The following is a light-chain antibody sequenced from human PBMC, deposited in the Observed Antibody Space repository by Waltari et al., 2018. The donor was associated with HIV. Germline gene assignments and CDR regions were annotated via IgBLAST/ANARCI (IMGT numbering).Light chain of an antibody. V-gene: IGKV4-1*01. CDR1: ESVLSSSNNVDY. CDR2: RAS. CDR3: QQYYSTPT. J-gene: IGKJ5*01. Sequence: EIILTQSPETLSVSLGGRDAIHCKSAESVLSSSNNVDYFAWYQHKRGHPPKLLFSRASTRASVVPARFTASASRTDFSLTIDDLRADDVGFYFCQQYYSTPTFGRGTQLV.